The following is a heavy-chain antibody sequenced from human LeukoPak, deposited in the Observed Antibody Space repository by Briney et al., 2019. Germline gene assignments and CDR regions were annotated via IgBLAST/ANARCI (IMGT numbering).Heavy chain of an antibody. CDR2: IRGSGGST. CDR3: ARDPRFMVYWYRWV. V-gene: IGHV3-23*01. J-gene: IGHJ6*04. Sequence: GRSLCQSLAGSGTTCSSYAWACVRQAPGKGLEWVSAIRGSGGSTHYAALVKGQLTISIDNSKNTLYLQMNSLRAEDTAVYYCARDPRFMVYWYRWVRGTGLTVTVSS. CDR1: GTTCSSYA. D-gene: IGHD3-3*01.